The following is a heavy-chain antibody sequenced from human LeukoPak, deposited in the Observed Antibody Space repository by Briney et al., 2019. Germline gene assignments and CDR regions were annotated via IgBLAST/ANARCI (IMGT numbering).Heavy chain of an antibody. D-gene: IGHD1-26*01. J-gene: IGHJ4*02. CDR3: ARLAIVGATTGNLDY. Sequence: NPPETLSLTCTASGGSISNSNYYWGWIRQPPGKGPEWTGSIYYSGSTYYNPSLKSRVTISVDTSKNQFSLKLSSVTAADAAVYFCARLAIVGATTGNLDYWGQGTLVTVSS. V-gene: IGHV4-39*01. CDR1: GGSISNSNYY. CDR2: IYYSGST.